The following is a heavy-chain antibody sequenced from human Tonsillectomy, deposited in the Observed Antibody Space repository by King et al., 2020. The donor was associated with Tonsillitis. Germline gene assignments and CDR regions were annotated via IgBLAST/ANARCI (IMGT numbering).Heavy chain of an antibody. CDR1: GFTFSSYW. D-gene: IGHD4-17*01. Sequence: QLVQSGGGLVQPGGSLRLSCAASGFTFSSYWMYWVRQAPGKGLVWVSRINSDGSSTNYADSVKGRFTISRDNAKNPLYLQMNSLRAEDTAVYYCARAPRGYGDYGGEPTFDYWGQGTLVTVSS. J-gene: IGHJ4*02. CDR3: ARAPRGYGDYGGEPTFDY. CDR2: INSDGSST. V-gene: IGHV3-74*02.